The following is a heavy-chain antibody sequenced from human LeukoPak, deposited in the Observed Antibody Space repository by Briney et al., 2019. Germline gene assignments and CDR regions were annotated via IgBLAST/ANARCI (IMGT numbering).Heavy chain of an antibody. V-gene: IGHV3-48*03. D-gene: IGHD5-18*01. CDR2: ISSSGTTI. Sequence: GGSLRLSCAASGFTFSNYEMTWVRQVPGKGLEWISYISSSGTTIYYADSVKGRFTISRDNAKNSLYLQMNSLRAEDTAVYYCARGAPQYTYGHPFDYWGQGTLVTVSS. CDR3: ARGAPQYTYGHPFDY. J-gene: IGHJ4*02. CDR1: GFTFSNYE.